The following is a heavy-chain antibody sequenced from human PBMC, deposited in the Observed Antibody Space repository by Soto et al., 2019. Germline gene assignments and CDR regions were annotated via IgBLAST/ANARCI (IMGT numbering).Heavy chain of an antibody. CDR1: NGSISSPIYY. CDR2: IYHTGST. Sequence: QLQLQESGPGLAKPSETLSLTCTVSNGSISSPIYYWGWIRQPPGKGLEWIGSIYHTGSTYYNPSLQGRVTISVDTSKNQFSLKLSSVTAADTAMYFCAGRSSLASVQLFFREISNYNWFDPWGQGTLVTVSS. D-gene: IGHD1-1*01. V-gene: IGHV4-39*01. J-gene: IGHJ5*02. CDR3: AGRSSLASVQLFFREISNYNWFDP.